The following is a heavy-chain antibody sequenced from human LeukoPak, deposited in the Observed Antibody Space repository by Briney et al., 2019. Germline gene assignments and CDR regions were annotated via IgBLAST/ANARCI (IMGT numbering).Heavy chain of an antibody. CDR1: GGSISTLNW. D-gene: IGHD3-22*01. Sequence: PSETLSLTCAVSGGSISTLNWWSWVRQPPGKGLEWIGEVYQSGSTNYNPSLRSRVTISVDKSKNHFSLKLTSVTAADTAVYYCARRDYYDSRGYFDYWGQGTLVTVSS. V-gene: IGHV4-4*02. CDR3: ARRDYYDSRGYFDY. CDR2: VYQSGST. J-gene: IGHJ4*02.